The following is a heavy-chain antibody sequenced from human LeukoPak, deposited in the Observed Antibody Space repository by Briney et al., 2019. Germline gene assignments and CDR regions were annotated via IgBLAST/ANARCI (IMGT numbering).Heavy chain of an antibody. D-gene: IGHD3-3*01. CDR3: AREAVERYYGILEWFAPTDAFDI. CDR1: GGSISDSTYS. V-gene: IGHV4-39*07. J-gene: IGHJ3*02. CDR2: ICYTGRA. Sequence: SETLSLTCTVSGGSISDSTYSWGWHRQPPGMGLEWIGAICYTGRAHYNPSLKSRVTISVDTSKNQFSLKLSSVTAADTAVYYCAREAVERYYGILEWFAPTDAFDIWGQGTMVTVSS.